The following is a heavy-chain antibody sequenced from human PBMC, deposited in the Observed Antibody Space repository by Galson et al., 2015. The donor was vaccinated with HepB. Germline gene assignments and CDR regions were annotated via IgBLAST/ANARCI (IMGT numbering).Heavy chain of an antibody. J-gene: IGHJ5*02. CDR2: IHHSGIT. Sequence: TLSLTCTISGDSISDFYWSWIRQPPGKGLEWIGYIHHSGITNSSPSLKSRVIMSLDTSKSEVTLSLASVTAADTATYYCANGRGSGTTRRDWFGPWGQGTLVVVSS. CDR1: GDSISDFY. CDR3: ANGRGSGTTRRDWFGP. V-gene: IGHV4-59*03. D-gene: IGHD1/OR15-1a*01.